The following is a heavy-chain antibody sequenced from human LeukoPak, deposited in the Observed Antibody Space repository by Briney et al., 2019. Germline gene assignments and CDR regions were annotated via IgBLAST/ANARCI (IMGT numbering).Heavy chain of an antibody. D-gene: IGHD2-2*01. Sequence: SETLSLTCAVYGGSFSGYYWSWIRQPPGKGLEWIGEINHSGSTNYNPSLKSRVTISVDTSKNQFSLKLSSVTAEDTAVYYCARGGSYCSSTECYLHGYFVQWGQGTLVTVSS. V-gene: IGHV4-34*01. J-gene: IGHJ4*02. CDR1: GGSFSGYY. CDR2: INHSGST. CDR3: ARGGSYCSSTECYLHGYFVQ.